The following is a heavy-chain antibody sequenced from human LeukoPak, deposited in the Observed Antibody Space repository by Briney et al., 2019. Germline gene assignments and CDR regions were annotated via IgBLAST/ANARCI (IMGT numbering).Heavy chain of an antibody. CDR1: GSTFSGNA. CDR3: AKAAYSSSWYLFDI. V-gene: IGHV3-23*01. D-gene: IGHD6-13*01. CDR2: ISGSGGTT. Sequence: PGGSLRLSCAAPGSTFSGNAMNWFRQAPGKGREWVSSISGSGGTTYYADSVKGRFTISRDNSKNTLYLQMNSLRADDTAVYYCAKAAYSSSWYLFDIWGQGTMVTVSS. J-gene: IGHJ3*02.